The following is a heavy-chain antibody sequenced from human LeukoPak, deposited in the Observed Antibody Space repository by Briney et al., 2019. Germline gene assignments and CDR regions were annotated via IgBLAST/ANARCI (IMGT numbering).Heavy chain of an antibody. CDR2: IYPGDSDT. J-gene: IGHJ4*02. CDR1: GYSFTSYW. Sequence: GESLKISCKGSGYSFTSYWIGWVRQMPGKGLEWMWIIYPGDSDTRYSPSFQGQVPISADKSISTAYLQWSSLKASDTAVYYCPRRHLGGWKYFDHWGQGTLVIVSS. CDR3: PRRHLGGWKYFDH. D-gene: IGHD6-19*01. V-gene: IGHV5-51*01.